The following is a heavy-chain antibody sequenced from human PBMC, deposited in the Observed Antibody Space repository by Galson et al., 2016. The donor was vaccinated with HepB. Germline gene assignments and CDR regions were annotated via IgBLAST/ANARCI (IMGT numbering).Heavy chain of an antibody. J-gene: IGHJ5*02. CDR2: IYPGDSDS. V-gene: IGHV5-51*01. Sequence: SGAEVKKPGESLKISRKGSGYSFTDYWIGWVRQMPGKGLEWMGIIYPGDSDSRYSPSFQGQVTISADKSPSTAYLQWSSLKASDTAIYYSARLGGGFYYGSGSPQGYVDPWGQGTLVTVSS. D-gene: IGHD3-10*01. CDR1: GYSFTDYW. CDR3: ARLGGGFYYGSGSPQGYVDP.